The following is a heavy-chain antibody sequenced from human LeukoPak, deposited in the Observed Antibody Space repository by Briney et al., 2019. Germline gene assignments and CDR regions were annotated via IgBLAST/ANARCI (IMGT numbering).Heavy chain of an antibody. CDR3: ASLYYYDSSFDY. V-gene: IGHV3-30*03. J-gene: IGHJ4*02. D-gene: IGHD3-22*01. CDR1: GFTFSSYG. Sequence: GGSLRLSCAASGFTFSSYGMHWVRQAPGKGLEWVAVISYDGSNKYYADSVKGRFTISRDNSKNTLYLQMNSLRAEDTAVYYCASLYYYDSSFDYWGQGTLVTVSS. CDR2: ISYDGSNK.